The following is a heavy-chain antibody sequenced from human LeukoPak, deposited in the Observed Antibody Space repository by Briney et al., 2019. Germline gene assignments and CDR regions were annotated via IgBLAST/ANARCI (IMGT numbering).Heavy chain of an antibody. J-gene: IGHJ4*02. CDR2: VYYTGAS. CDR3: ARGAPPQN. CDR1: GGSIISSNW. V-gene: IGHV4-4*02. Sequence: SGTLSLTCAVSGGSIISSNWWGWVRQPPGKGLEWIGSVYYTGASYYNPSLKSRVTISIDTSKKHFSLKLTSVTAADTAVYYCARGAPPQNWGQGTLVTVSS.